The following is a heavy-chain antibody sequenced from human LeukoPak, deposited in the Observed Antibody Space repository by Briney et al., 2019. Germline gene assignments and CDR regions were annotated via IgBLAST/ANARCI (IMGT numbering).Heavy chain of an antibody. Sequence: GGSLRLSCAASVFTFIKYWMLWVRQAPGKGLESVSRINTDGTVTTYADSVKGRFTVSRDNADNTMFLQMNSVREEDTAVYYCATKQWLAPPPDSWGQGTPVTVSS. CDR3: ATKQWLAPPPDS. CDR1: VFTFIKYW. D-gene: IGHD6-19*01. V-gene: IGHV3-74*01. CDR2: INTDGTVT. J-gene: IGHJ4*02.